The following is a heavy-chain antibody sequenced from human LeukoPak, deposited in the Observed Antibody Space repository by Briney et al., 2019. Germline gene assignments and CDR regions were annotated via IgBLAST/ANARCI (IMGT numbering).Heavy chain of an antibody. CDR2: IIPIFGTA. J-gene: IGHJ4*02. CDR1: GGTFSSYA. Sequence: GSSVKVSCKASGGTFSSYAISWVRQAPGQGLEWMGGIIPIFGTANYAQKFQGRVTITADESTSTAYMEPSSLRSEDTAVYYCAKDCLFDSYGSLLESFDYWGQGTLVTVSS. V-gene: IGHV1-69*01. D-gene: IGHD5-18*01. CDR3: AKDCLFDSYGSLLESFDY.